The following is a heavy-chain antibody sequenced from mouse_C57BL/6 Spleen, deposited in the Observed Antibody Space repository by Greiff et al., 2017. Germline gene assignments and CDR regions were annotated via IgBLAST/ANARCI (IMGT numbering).Heavy chain of an antibody. V-gene: IGHV1-26*01. CDR2: INPNNGGT. J-gene: IGHJ4*01. D-gene: IGHD2-4*01. CDR1: GYTFTDYY. Sequence: EVQLQQSGPELVKPGASVKISCKASGYTFTDYYMNWVKQSHGKSLEWIGDINPNNGGTSYNQKFKGKATLTVDKSSSTAYMELRSLTSEDSAVYYCARIDYEYAMDYWGQGTSVTVSS. CDR3: ARIDYEYAMDY.